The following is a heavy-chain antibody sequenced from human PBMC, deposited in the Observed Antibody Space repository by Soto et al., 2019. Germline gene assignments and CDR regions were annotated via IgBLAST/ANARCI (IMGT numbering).Heavy chain of an antibody. D-gene: IGHD5-12*01. J-gene: IGHJ6*02. CDR1: GFTVSSNY. CDR3: ARDALVATITESSYYGMDV. Sequence: EVQLVESGGGLVQPGGSLRLSCAASGFTVSSNYMSWVRQAPGKGLEWVSVIYSGGSTYYADSVKGRFTISRDNSKNTLYLQMTSLRAEDTAVYYCARDALVATITESSYYGMDVWGQGTTVTVSS. V-gene: IGHV3-66*01. CDR2: IYSGGST.